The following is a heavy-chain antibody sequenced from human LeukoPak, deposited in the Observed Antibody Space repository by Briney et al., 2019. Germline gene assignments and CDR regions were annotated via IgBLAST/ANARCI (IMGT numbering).Heavy chain of an antibody. J-gene: IGHJ3*02. D-gene: IGHD3-3*01. V-gene: IGHV4-34*01. CDR3: ARDLPSGDFWSGYYADYDAFDI. Sequence: SETLSLTCAVYGGSFSGYYWSWIRQPPGKGLEWIGEINHSGSTNYNPSLKSRVTISVDTSKNQFSLKLSSVTAADTAVHYCARDLPSGDFWSGYYADYDAFDIWGQGTMVTVSS. CDR2: INHSGST. CDR1: GGSFSGYY.